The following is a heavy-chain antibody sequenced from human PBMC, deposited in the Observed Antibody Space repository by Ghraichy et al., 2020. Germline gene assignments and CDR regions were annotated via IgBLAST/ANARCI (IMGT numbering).Heavy chain of an antibody. CDR2: MYYSGST. CDR3: ARENPYSGDSGYDYYYGMDI. J-gene: IGHJ6*02. Sequence: SETLSLTCDVSGDSISSRGYSWTWMRQPQGRGLEWIGYMYYSGSTFYNPSLKSRVAISGDASKNQFSLTLSSVTAADTAVYFCARENPYSGDSGYDYYYGMDIWGLGTPVTVSS. CDR1: GDSISSRGYS. V-gene: IGHV4-30-4*07. D-gene: IGHD4-23*01.